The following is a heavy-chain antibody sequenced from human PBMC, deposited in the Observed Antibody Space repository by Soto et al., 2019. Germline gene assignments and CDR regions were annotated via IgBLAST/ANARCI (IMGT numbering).Heavy chain of an antibody. V-gene: IGHV4-34*01. CDR1: GGSFSAYY. CDR2: INHSGST. Sequence: QVQLQQWGAGLLKPSETLSLTCAVYGGSFSAYYWSWIRQPPGKGLEWIGEINHSGSTNYNPSLKNRVTISVDTSKNQFSLKLSSVTAADTAVYYCARCSGYSYGYGYWGQGTLVTVSS. J-gene: IGHJ4*02. CDR3: ARCSGYSYGYGY. D-gene: IGHD5-18*01.